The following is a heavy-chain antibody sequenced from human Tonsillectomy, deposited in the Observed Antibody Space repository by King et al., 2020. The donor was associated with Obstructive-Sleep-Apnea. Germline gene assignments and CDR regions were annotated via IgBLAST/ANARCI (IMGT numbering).Heavy chain of an antibody. D-gene: IGHD3-22*01. CDR1: GFTFSSYA. V-gene: IGHV3-30-3*01. CDR3: ARDYDSSGYYWGPDY. Sequence: QLVESGGGVVQPGRSLRLSCAASGFTFSSYALHWGRQAPGKGLGWVAVISYDGTNKYYADSVKGRFTLSRDNSKNTLYLQMNSLRAEDTAVYYCARDYDSSGYYWGPDYWGQGTLVTVSS. J-gene: IGHJ4*02. CDR2: ISYDGTNK.